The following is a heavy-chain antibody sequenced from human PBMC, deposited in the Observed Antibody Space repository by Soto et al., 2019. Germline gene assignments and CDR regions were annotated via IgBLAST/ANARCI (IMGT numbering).Heavy chain of an antibody. D-gene: IGHD3-3*01. CDR2: INPSGGST. Sequence: ASVKVSCKASGYTFTSYYMHWVRQAPGQGLEWMGIINPSGGSTSYAQKFQGRVTMTRDTSTSTVYMELSSLRSEDTAVYYCARDCYAFWSGYPGDYWGQGTLVTVS. CDR1: GYTFTSYY. CDR3: ARDCYAFWSGYPGDY. V-gene: IGHV1-46*01. J-gene: IGHJ4*02.